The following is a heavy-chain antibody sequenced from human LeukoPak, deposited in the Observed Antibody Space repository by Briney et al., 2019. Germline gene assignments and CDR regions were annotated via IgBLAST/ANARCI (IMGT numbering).Heavy chain of an antibody. CDR1: GGTFSSYA. CDR3: ARNLFDYYDSSGYYSYFDY. D-gene: IGHD3-22*01. V-gene: IGHV1-69*05. CDR2: IIPIFGTA. J-gene: IGHJ4*02. Sequence: ASVKVSCKASGGTFSSYAISWVRQAPGQGLEWMGGIIPIFGTANYAQKFQGRVTITTDESTSTAYMELSSLRSEDTAVYYCARNLFDYYDSSGYYSYFDYWGQGTLVTVSS.